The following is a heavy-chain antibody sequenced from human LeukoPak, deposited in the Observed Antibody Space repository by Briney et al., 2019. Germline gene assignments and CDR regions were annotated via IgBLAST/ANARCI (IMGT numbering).Heavy chain of an antibody. Sequence: GGSLRLSCAASGFTVSTNYMTWVRQAPGKGLEWVSVIYSGGSTYYADSVKGRFTISRDNSKITLYLQMNSLRTEDMAVYYCARAQRHSGYDVWGQGTLVTVSS. CDR3: ARAQRHSGYDV. CDR2: IYSGGST. D-gene: IGHD5-12*01. V-gene: IGHV3-66*01. CDR1: GFTVSTNY. J-gene: IGHJ4*02.